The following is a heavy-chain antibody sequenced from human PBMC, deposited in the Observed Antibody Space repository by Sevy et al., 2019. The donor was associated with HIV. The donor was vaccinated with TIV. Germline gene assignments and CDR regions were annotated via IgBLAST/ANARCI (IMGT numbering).Heavy chain of an antibody. V-gene: IGHV6-1*01. Sequence: KQSQTLSLTCDISGDSVSSDSAAWHWIRQSPSRGLEWLGRTYYRSKWNNDYAESVKSRIIINPDTSKNQFSLKLNSVTSEDTDVEYCARGVYYGLWHWGQGTRVTVSS. CDR1: GDSVSSDSAA. J-gene: IGHJ4*02. CDR2: TYYRSKWNN. D-gene: IGHD3-3*01. CDR3: ARGVYYGLWH.